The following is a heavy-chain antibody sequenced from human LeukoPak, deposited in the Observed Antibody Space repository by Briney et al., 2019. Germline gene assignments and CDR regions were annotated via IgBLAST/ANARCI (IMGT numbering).Heavy chain of an antibody. Sequence: GGSLRLSCAASGFTVSSNYMSWVRQAPGKGLEWVSVIYSGGSTYYADSVKGRFIISRDNSKNTLYLQMNSLRAEDTAVYYCARALEGYSYICGYWGQGTLVTVSS. D-gene: IGHD5-18*01. CDR1: GFTVSSNY. CDR2: IYSGGST. J-gene: IGHJ4*02. CDR3: ARALEGYSYICGY. V-gene: IGHV3-66*01.